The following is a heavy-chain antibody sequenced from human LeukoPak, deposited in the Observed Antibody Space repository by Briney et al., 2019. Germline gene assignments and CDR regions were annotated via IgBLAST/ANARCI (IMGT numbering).Heavy chain of an antibody. J-gene: IGHJ6*03. CDR1: GYSINSGYY. Sequence: SETLSLTCTVSGYSINSGYYWVWIRQPPGKGLEWIGSIYRTGSTNYNPSLKSRVTISVDTSKNQFSLKLSSVTAADTAVYYCARVRPSGSSYYYYYYMDVWGKGTTVTISS. V-gene: IGHV4-38-2*02. CDR3: ARVRPSGSSYYYYYYMDV. D-gene: IGHD3-10*01. CDR2: IYRTGST.